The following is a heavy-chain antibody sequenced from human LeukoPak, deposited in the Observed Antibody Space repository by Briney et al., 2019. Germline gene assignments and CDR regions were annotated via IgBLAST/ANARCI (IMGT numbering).Heavy chain of an antibody. V-gene: IGHV1-24*01. CDR2: FDPEDGET. Sequence: ASVKVSCKVSGYTLTELSMHWVRQAPGKGLEWMGGFDPEDGETIHAQKFQGRVTMTEDTSTDTAYMELSSLRSEDTAVYYCATPLYYYDSSGYYYFDYWGQGTLVTVSS. D-gene: IGHD3-22*01. CDR1: GYTLTELS. CDR3: ATPLYYYDSSGYYYFDY. J-gene: IGHJ4*02.